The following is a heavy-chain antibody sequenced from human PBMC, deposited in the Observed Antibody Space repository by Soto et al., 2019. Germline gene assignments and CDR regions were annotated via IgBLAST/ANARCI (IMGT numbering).Heavy chain of an antibody. Sequence: ASVKVSCKVTGYTLTELSMHWVRQAPGKGLEWMGGFDTEDGETIYAQKFQGRVTMTEDTSTDTAYMELSSLRSEDTAVYYCATGITGYMNDYGMDVWGQGTTVTVSS. CDR3: ATGITGYMNDYGMDV. CDR2: FDTEDGET. D-gene: IGHD3-9*01. CDR1: GYTLTELS. V-gene: IGHV1-24*01. J-gene: IGHJ6*02.